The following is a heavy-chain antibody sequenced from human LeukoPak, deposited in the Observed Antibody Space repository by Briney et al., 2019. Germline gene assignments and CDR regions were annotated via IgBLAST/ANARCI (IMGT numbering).Heavy chain of an antibody. CDR2: INHSGST. CDR3: AKIVVVPAANWFDP. D-gene: IGHD2-2*01. Sequence: SETLSLTCAVYGGSFSGYYWSWIRQPPGKGLEWIGEINHSGSTNYNPSLKSRVTISVDTSKNQFSLKLSSVTAADMAVYYCAKIVVVPAANWFDPWGQGTLVTVSS. CDR1: GGSFSGYY. J-gene: IGHJ5*02. V-gene: IGHV4-34*01.